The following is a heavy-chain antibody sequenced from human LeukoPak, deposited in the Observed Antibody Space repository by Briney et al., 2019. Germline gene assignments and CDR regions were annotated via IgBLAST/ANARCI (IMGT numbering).Heavy chain of an antibody. V-gene: IGHV1-18*01. J-gene: IGHJ6*02. CDR3: ARDYYGSDAAYYYYGMDV. D-gene: IGHD3-10*01. Sequence: GASVKVSCKASGYTFTSYGISWVRQAPGQGLEWMGWISAYNGNTNYAQKLQGRVTMTTGTSTSTAYMELRSLRSDDTAVYYCARDYYGSDAAYYYYGMDVWGQGTTVTVSS. CDR1: GYTFTSYG. CDR2: ISAYNGNT.